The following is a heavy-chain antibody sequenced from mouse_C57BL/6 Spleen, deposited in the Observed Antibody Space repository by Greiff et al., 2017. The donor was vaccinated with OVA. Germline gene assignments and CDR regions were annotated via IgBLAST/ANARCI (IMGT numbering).Heavy chain of an antibody. CDR1: GYAFSSYW. Sequence: VQLQQSGAELVKPGASVKISCKASGYAFSSYWMNWVKQRPGKGLEWIGQIYPGDGDTNYNGKFKGKATLTADKSSSTAYMQLSSLTSEDSAVYFCARWGDHYAMDYWGQGTSVTVSS. CDR2: IYPGDGDT. J-gene: IGHJ4*01. CDR3: ARWGDHYAMDY. D-gene: IGHD2-13*01. V-gene: IGHV1-80*01.